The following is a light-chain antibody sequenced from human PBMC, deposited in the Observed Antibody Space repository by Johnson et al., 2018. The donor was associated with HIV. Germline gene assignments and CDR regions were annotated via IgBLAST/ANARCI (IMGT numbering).Light chain of an antibody. J-gene: IGLJ1*01. V-gene: IGLV1-51*02. CDR1: SPNIGNHY. CDR3: GTWDTSLSAGV. CDR2: END. Sequence: QSVLTQPPSVSAAPGQKVTISCSGSSPNIGNHYVSWYQHLPGTAPKLLIYENDKRPSGIPDRFSGSKYGPSATLGITGLQTGDEADYYCGTWDTSLSAGVFGTGTRVTVL.